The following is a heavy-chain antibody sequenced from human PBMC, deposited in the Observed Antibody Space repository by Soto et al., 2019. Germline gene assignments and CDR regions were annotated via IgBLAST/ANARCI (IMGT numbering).Heavy chain of an antibody. CDR1: GFTFSSYG. D-gene: IGHD1-26*01. Sequence: PGGSLRLSCAGSGFTFSSYGIHWVRQAPGKGLEWVSLISYDGGNEKYTESVKDRFTISRDDSHNVAYLHMSSLRTEDTAMYYCAKDRYSWTHPTDFDYWGQGSLVTVSS. CDR2: ISYDGGNE. V-gene: IGHV3-30*18. J-gene: IGHJ4*02. CDR3: AKDRYSWTHPTDFDY.